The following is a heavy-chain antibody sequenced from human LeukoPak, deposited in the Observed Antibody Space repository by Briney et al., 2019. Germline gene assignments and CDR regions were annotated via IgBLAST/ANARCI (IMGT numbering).Heavy chain of an antibody. V-gene: IGHV4-61*02. CDR2: IYTSGST. CDR3: ARFGSEAYAFDI. Sequence: SETLSLTCTVSGASINIYTYYWGWIRQPAGKGLEWIGRIYTSGSTNYNPSLKSRVTMSVDTSKNQFSLKLSSVTAADTAVYYCARFGSEAYAFDIWGQGTMVTVSS. D-gene: IGHD3-3*01. CDR1: GASINIYTYY. J-gene: IGHJ3*02.